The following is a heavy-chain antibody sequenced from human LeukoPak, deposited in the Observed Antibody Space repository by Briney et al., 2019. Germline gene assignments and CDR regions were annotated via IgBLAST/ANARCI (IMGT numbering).Heavy chain of an antibody. CDR2: INPNSGGT. Sequence: ASVKVSCKASGYTFTGYSMHWVRQAPGQGLEWMGCINPNSGGTNYAQKFQGRVTTTRDTSISTGYVQLSRLRFDDTAMYYSSRDSTGDQDWFDPWGQGTLVTVSS. CDR3: SRDSTGDQDWFDP. V-gene: IGHV1-2*02. CDR1: GYTFTGYS. D-gene: IGHD7-27*01. J-gene: IGHJ5*02.